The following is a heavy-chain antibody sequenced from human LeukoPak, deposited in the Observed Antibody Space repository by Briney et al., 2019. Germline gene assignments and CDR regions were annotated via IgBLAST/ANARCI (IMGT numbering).Heavy chain of an antibody. Sequence: GRSLRLSCVASGFTLDDYAMHWVRQAPGKGLEWVSGISWNSGSIGYADSVKGRFTISRDNAKNSLYLQMNSLRAEDTALYYCAKGAEPGYSSGWYVDYWGQGTLVTISS. CDR2: ISWNSGSI. V-gene: IGHV3-9*01. CDR1: GFTLDDYA. J-gene: IGHJ4*02. D-gene: IGHD6-19*01. CDR3: AKGAEPGYSSGWYVDY.